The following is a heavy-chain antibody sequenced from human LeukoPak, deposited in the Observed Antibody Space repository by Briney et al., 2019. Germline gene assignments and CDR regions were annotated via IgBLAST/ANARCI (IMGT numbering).Heavy chain of an antibody. D-gene: IGHD6-19*01. CDR1: GYTFTSYG. Sequence: GASVKVSCKASGYTFTSYGISWVRQAPGQGLEWVGWISGSKGKTIYAQKFQGRVTMATDTSTSTVYMEVRSLRSDDTAVYYCARGARGGWYNWFDPWGQGTLVTVSS. J-gene: IGHJ5*02. V-gene: IGHV1-18*01. CDR2: ISGSKGKT. CDR3: ARGARGGWYNWFDP.